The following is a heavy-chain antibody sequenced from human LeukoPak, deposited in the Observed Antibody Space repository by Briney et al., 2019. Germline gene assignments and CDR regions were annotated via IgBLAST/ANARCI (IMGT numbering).Heavy chain of an antibody. CDR3: ARDRTYGIFDY. CDR2: ISSSSSYT. J-gene: IGHJ4*02. D-gene: IGHD1-14*01. Sequence: GGSLRLSCAASGFTFSSYSMNWVRQAPGKGLEWVSSISSSSSYTYYADSVKGRFTISRDNAKNSLYLQMNSLGAEDTAVYYCARDRTYGIFDYWGQGTLVTVSS. V-gene: IGHV3-21*06. CDR1: GFTFSSYS.